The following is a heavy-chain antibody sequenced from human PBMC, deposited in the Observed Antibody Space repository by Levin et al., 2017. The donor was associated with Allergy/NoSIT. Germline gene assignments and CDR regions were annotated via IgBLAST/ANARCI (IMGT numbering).Heavy chain of an antibody. V-gene: IGHV1-46*01. CDR3: ALWEGY. Sequence: ASVKVSCKASGYTFTSWYMHWVRQAPGQGLEWMGEINPSGGTTKYTQKFQGRLTVTRDTSTSTVYMELSRLTSEDAAVDYCALWEGYWGQGTLVTVSS. J-gene: IGHJ4*02. CDR2: INPSGGTT. D-gene: IGHD1-26*01. CDR1: GYTFTSWY.